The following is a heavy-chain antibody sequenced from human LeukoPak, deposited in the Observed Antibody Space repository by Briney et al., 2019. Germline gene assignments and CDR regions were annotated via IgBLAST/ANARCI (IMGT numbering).Heavy chain of an antibody. CDR3: ASAGFYGSGSWVY. J-gene: IGHJ4*02. D-gene: IGHD3-10*01. V-gene: IGHV3-7*01. CDR2: IKQDGSEK. CDR1: GYTFTSYW. Sequence: GESLKISCKGSGYTFTSYWIGWVRQAPGKGLEWVANIKQDGSEKYYVDSVKGRFTISRGNAKNSLYLQMNSLRAEDTAVYYCASAGFYGSGSWVYWGQGTLVTASS.